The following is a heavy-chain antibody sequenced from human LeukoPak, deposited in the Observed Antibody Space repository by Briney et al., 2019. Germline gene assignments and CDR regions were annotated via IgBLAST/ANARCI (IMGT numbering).Heavy chain of an antibody. Sequence: GGSLRLSCAASGFTFSSYAMSWVRQAPGKGLEWVSAISGSGSSTYYADSVKGRFTISRDNSKNTLYLQMNSLRAEDTAVYYCAKHGVSIAVAGTFDYWGQGTLVTVSS. CDR1: GFTFSSYA. J-gene: IGHJ4*02. V-gene: IGHV3-23*01. CDR2: ISGSGSST. CDR3: AKHGVSIAVAGTFDY. D-gene: IGHD6-19*01.